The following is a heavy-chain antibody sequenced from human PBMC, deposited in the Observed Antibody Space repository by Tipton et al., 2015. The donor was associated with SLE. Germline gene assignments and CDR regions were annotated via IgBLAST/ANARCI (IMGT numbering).Heavy chain of an antibody. J-gene: IGHJ6*03. CDR3: ARVPALYYYYMDV. CDR1: GGSYSHYS. D-gene: IGHD2-2*01. V-gene: IGHV4-34*01. CDR2: IRHGGIT. Sequence: TLSLTCAIYGGSYSHYSWTWVRQPPGKGLEWIGEIRHGGITNYNPSLKSRVTISVDTSKNQFSLKLSSVTAADTAVYYCARVPALYYYYMDVWGKGTTVTVSS.